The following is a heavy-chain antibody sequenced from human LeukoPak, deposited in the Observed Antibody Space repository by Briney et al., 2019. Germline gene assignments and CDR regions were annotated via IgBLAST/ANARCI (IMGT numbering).Heavy chain of an antibody. D-gene: IGHD2-21*01. J-gene: IGHJ4*02. CDR3: ASSHIAIDY. CDR1: GGSFSGYS. V-gene: IGHV4-34*01. CDR2: INHSGST. Sequence: SETLSLTCAVYGGSFSGYSWTWIRQPPGKGLEWIGEINHSGSTNYDPSLKSRVTISVDTSKNQFSLKLSSVTAADTAVYYCASSHIAIDYWGQGTLVTVSS.